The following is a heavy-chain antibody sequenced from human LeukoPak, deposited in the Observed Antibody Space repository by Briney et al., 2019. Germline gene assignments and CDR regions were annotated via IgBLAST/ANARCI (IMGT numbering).Heavy chain of an antibody. CDR1: GFSLSTSGVG. Sequence: SGPTLVKPTQTLTLTCTFSGFSLSTSGVGVGWIRQPPGKALEWLALIYWNDDKRYSPSLKSRLTITKDTSKNQVVLTMTNMDPVDTATYYCAHMKSVAEHYYYYYGMDVWGQGTTVTVSS. V-gene: IGHV2-5*01. J-gene: IGHJ6*02. CDR2: IYWNDDK. D-gene: IGHD6-19*01. CDR3: AHMKSVAEHYYYYYGMDV.